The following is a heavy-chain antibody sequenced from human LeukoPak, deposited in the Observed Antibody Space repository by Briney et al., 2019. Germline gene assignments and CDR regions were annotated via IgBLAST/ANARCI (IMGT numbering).Heavy chain of an antibody. J-gene: IGHJ4*02. D-gene: IGHD1-7*01. Sequence: PSETLSLTCAVYGGSFRGYYWSWIRQPPGKGLEWIGEINHSGSTNYNPSLKSRVTISVDTSKNQFSLKLSSVTAADTAVYYCARLNYAPDYWGQGTLVTVSS. V-gene: IGHV4-34*01. CDR2: INHSGST. CDR1: GGSFRGYY. CDR3: ARLNYAPDY.